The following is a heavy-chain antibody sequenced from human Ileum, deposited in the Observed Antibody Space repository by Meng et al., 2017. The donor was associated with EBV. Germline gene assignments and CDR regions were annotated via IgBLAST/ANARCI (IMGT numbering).Heavy chain of an antibody. V-gene: IGHV4-28*03. CDR1: GYSISTTNW. CDR2: IDYTGLT. J-gene: IGHJ4*02. Sequence: QVQRQESGPGLVKPSATLSLTCAVSGYSISTTNWWGWIWQPPGKGLEWIGTIDYTGLTYYSPSLKSRVTISVDSSETQFFLKLTSVTAADTAVYYCARDEYNISWYKYWGQGTLVTVSS. D-gene: IGHD6-13*01. CDR3: ARDEYNISWYKY.